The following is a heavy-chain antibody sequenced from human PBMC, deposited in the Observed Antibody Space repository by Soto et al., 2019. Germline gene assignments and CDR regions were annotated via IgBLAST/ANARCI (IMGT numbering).Heavy chain of an antibody. CDR3: ARDTPNGYSYGYNWFDP. J-gene: IGHJ5*02. Sequence: GASVKVSCKASGGTFSSYAISWVRQAPGQGLEWMGGIIPIFGTANYAQKFQGRVTITADESTSTAYMELSSLRSEDTAVYYCARDTPNGYSYGYNWFDPWGQGTLVTVSS. CDR2: IIPIFGTA. V-gene: IGHV1-69*13. CDR1: GGTFSSYA. D-gene: IGHD5-18*01.